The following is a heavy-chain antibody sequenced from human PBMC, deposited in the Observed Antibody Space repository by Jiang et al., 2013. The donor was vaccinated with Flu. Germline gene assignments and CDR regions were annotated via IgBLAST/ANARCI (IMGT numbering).Heavy chain of an antibody. CDR1: GFTFSDYY. CDR3: ASAVTTADY. D-gene: IGHD4-17*01. V-gene: IGHV3-11*06. Sequence: RLSCAASGFTFSDYYMSWIRQAPGKGLEWVSYISSSSSYTNYADSVKGRFTISRDNAKNSLYLQMNSLRAEDTAVYYCASAVTTADYWGQGTLVTVSS. CDR2: ISSSSSYT. J-gene: IGHJ4*02.